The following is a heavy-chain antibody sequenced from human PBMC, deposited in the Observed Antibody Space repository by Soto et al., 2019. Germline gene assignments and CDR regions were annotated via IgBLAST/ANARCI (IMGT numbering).Heavy chain of an antibody. CDR3: AKAAEWGFLEWSSPGGPGYYFDY. V-gene: IGHV3-23*01. J-gene: IGHJ4*02. Sequence: GGSLRLSCAASGFTFSSYAMSWVRQAPGKGLEWVSAISGSGGSTYYADSVKGRFTISRDNSKNTLYLQMNSLRAEDTAVYYCAKAAEWGFLEWSSPGGPGYYFDYWGQGTLVTVSS. D-gene: IGHD3-3*01. CDR1: GFTFSSYA. CDR2: ISGSGGST.